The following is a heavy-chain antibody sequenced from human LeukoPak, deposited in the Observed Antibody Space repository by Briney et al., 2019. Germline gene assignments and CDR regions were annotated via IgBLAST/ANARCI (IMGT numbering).Heavy chain of an antibody. CDR2: IYYSGST. J-gene: IGHJ4*02. CDR3: ARCGYYDFWSGYNPATFDS. V-gene: IGHV4-39*01. Sequence: PSETLSLTCTVSGGSISSGNYYWGWIRQPPGKGLEWMGSIYYSGSTYYNPSLKSRVTISLDTSKNQFSLKLSSVTAADTAVYYCARCGYYDFWSGYNPATFDSWGQGTLVTVSS. D-gene: IGHD3-3*01. CDR1: GGSISSGNYY.